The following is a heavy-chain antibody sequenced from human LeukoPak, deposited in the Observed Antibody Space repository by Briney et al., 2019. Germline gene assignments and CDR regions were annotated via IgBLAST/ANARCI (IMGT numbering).Heavy chain of an antibody. CDR3: ARHTGSGWSYNWFDP. D-gene: IGHD6-19*01. CDR1: GGSISSYY. J-gene: IGHJ5*02. Sequence: LETLSLTCTVSGGSISSYYWSWIRQPPGKGLEWIGYIYYSGSTNYNPSLKSRVTISVDTSKNQFSLKLSSVTAADTAVYYCARHTGSGWSYNWFDPWGQGTLVTVSS. V-gene: IGHV4-59*08. CDR2: IYYSGST.